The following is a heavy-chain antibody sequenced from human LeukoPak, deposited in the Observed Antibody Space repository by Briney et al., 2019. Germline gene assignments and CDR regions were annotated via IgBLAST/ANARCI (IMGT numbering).Heavy chain of an antibody. CDR1: GFTFSSYA. CDR2: ISGSGGST. D-gene: IGHD3-22*01. J-gene: IGHJ1*01. V-gene: IGHV3-23*01. CDR3: AKEAPRHYYDSSGYFLFQH. Sequence: GGSLRLSCAASGFTFSSYAMSWVRQAPGKGLEWVSAISGSGGSTYYADSVKGRFTISRDNSKNTLYLQMNSLRAEDTAVYYCAKEAPRHYYDSSGYFLFQHWGQGTPVTVSS.